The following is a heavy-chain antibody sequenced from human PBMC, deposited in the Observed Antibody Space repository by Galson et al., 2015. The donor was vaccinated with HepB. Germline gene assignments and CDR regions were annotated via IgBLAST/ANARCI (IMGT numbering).Heavy chain of an antibody. CDR1: GFTFSSYW. CDR3: ARDYDPAARPRWYLDL. D-gene: IGHD3-3*01. CDR2: INQDGSEK. J-gene: IGHJ2*01. V-gene: IGHV3-7*01. Sequence: SLRLSCAASGFTFSSYWMNWVRQVPGKGLEWVANINQDGSEKHYVDSVKGRFTISRDNAKNSLYVQMNSLRAEDTAVYYCARDYDPAARPRWYLDLWGRGTLVTVSS.